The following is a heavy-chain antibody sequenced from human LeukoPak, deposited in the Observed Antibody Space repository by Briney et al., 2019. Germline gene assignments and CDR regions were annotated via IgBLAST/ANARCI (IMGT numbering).Heavy chain of an antibody. V-gene: IGHV3-23*01. CDR3: ARRPAIFMDGVYYYSMDV. CDR2: VSASADSA. CDR1: EFMFSKYA. J-gene: IGHJ6*02. D-gene: IGHD2-2*01. Sequence: GGSLRLSCAASEFMFSKYAMSWVRQAPGKGLEWVSAVSASADSAYYADSVKGRFIISRDNSKNTLFLQMNSLRAEDTAVYYCARRPAIFMDGVYYYSMDVWGQGTTVTVSS.